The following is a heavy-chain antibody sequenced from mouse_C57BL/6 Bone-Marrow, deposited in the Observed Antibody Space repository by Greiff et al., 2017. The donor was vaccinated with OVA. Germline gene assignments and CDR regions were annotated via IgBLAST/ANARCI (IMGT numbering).Heavy chain of an antibody. D-gene: IGHD1-1*01. CDR2: IHPTSGST. V-gene: IGHV1-64*01. Sequence: QVQLQQPGAELVKPGASVKLSCKASGYTFTSYWMHWVKQRPGQGLEWIGMIHPTSGSTNYNEKFKSKATLTVDKSSSTAYMQLSSLTSEDSAVYYCARLFTTVVAVDYWGQGTTLTVSS. CDR3: ARLFTTVVAVDY. J-gene: IGHJ2*01. CDR1: GYTFTSYW.